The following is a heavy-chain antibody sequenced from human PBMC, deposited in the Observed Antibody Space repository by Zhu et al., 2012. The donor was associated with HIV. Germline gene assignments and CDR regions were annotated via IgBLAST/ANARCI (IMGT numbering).Heavy chain of an antibody. D-gene: IGHD3-22*01. CDR2: INHSGST. V-gene: IGHV4-34*01. CDR1: GGSFSGYY. CDR3: ASLDYYDSGGYYYAAFDI. J-gene: IGHJ3*02. Sequence: QVHLQQWGAGLLKPSETLSLTCAVYGGSFSGYYWNWIRQPPGKGLEWIGEINHSGSTNYNPSLKSRVTISVDTSKSQFSLKLSSVTAADTAVYYCASLDYYDSGGYYYAAFDIWAKGNGHRLF.